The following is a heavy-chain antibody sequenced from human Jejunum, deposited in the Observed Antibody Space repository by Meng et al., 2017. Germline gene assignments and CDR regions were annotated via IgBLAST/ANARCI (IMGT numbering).Heavy chain of an antibody. D-gene: IGHD6-19*01. J-gene: IGHJ4*02. CDR1: GFSFSSYG. Sequence: HVQLVESGGGVVQPGKSLRLSCAASGFSFSSYGMYWVRQAPGKGLEWVAVIWYDGSNEYYAESVEGRFTISRDNSKNAVYLQMNSLRADDTAVYYCARDSTGWYVLDYWGQGTLVTVSS. CDR2: IWYDGSNE. V-gene: IGHV3-33*01. CDR3: ARDSTGWYVLDY.